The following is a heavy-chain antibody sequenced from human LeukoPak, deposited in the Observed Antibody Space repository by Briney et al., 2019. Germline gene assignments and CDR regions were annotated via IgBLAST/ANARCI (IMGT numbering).Heavy chain of an antibody. J-gene: IGHJ4*02. Sequence: SETLSLTCTVSGGSISSYYWSWIRQPPGKGLEWIGYIYYSGSTTYNPSLTSRVTISVDTSKNQFSLKLSSVTAADTAVYYCARGWSSGWYRNDYWGQGTLVTVSS. D-gene: IGHD6-19*01. CDR3: ARGWSSGWYRNDY. CDR2: IYYSGST. CDR1: GGSISSYY. V-gene: IGHV4-59*01.